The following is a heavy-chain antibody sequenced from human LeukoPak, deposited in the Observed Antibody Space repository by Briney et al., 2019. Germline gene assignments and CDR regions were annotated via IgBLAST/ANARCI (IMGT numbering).Heavy chain of an antibody. Sequence: SETLSLTCTVSGGSISSYYWSWIRQPPGKGLEWIGYIYYSGSTNYNPSLKSRVTISADTSKNQFFLKLSSVTAADTAVYYCARGGVKPVSWGWFDPWGQGTLVTASS. V-gene: IGHV4-59*01. D-gene: IGHD3-16*01. CDR2: IYYSGST. CDR3: ARGGVKPVSWGWFDP. CDR1: GGSISSYY. J-gene: IGHJ5*02.